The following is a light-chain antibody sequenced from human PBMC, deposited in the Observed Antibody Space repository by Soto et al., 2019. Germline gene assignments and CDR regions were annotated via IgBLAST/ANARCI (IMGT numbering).Light chain of an antibody. J-gene: IGKJ3*01. CDR2: AAS. CDR1: QDIRDW. CDR3: QQAFSFPFT. Sequence: IQVTQSPSSLSAYVGDRVTITCRASQDIRDWLAWYQQKPGKAPKLLISAASNLQSGVPSRFSGSGSGTDFSLNISSLQSEDFATYFCQQAFSFPFTFGPGTKVDIK. V-gene: IGKV1-12*01.